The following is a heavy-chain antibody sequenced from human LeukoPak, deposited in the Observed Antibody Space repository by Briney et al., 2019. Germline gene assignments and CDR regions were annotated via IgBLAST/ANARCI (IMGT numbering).Heavy chain of an antibody. V-gene: IGHV4-59*01. CDR1: GGSISSYY. Sequence: SETLSLTCTVSGGSISSYYWSWIRQPPGKGLEWIGYIYYSGSTNYNPSLKSRVTISVDTSKNQFSLKLSSVTAADTAVYYCARGQCAYLELRPTDWFDPWGQGTLVTVSS. D-gene: IGHD1-7*01. CDR3: ARGQCAYLELRPTDWFDP. J-gene: IGHJ5*02. CDR2: IYYSGST.